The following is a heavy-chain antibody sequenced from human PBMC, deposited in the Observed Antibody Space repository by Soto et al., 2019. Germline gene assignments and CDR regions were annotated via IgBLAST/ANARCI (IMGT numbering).Heavy chain of an antibody. CDR2: VFHTGFT. Sequence: PSETLSLTCAVSVGSISGSDYYWGWLLQSPGKGPEWIGSVFHTGFTSYNPSLESRVSVSVDTSKNQLSLKVSGVSAADTAVYYCATSQKGYNWNYFDHWGQGALVTVSS. CDR1: VGSISGSDYY. J-gene: IGHJ4*02. CDR3: ATSQKGYNWNYFDH. V-gene: IGHV4-39*01. D-gene: IGHD1-20*01.